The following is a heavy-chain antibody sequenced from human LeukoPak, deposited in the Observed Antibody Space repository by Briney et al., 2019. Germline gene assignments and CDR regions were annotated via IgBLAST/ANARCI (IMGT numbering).Heavy chain of an antibody. J-gene: IGHJ6*03. CDR2: IRSRRYGGTT. CDR3: TRISSSPAALYYYYMDV. Sequence: GGSLRLSCTASGFIFCDSPLNWVRQAPGKGLEWVGLIRSRRYGGTTEYVASVNGRFSISRDDSKNIVYLQMNSLRDEDTAVYFCTRISSSPAALYYYYMDVWGKGIPVTVSS. V-gene: IGHV3-49*04. D-gene: IGHD6-6*01. CDR1: GFIFCDSP.